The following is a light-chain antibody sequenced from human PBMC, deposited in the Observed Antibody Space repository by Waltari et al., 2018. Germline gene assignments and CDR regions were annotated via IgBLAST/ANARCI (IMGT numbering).Light chain of an antibody. CDR1: SSDVGSYNL. Sequence: QSALTQPASVSGSPGQSITISCTGTSSDVGSYNLVSWYQQHPGKAPKLMIYEGSKRPSGVANRFSGSKSGNTASLRISGLQAEDEAYYYCCSYAGSSTFEVFGGGTKLTVL. CDR2: EGS. J-gene: IGLJ2*01. V-gene: IGLV2-23*03. CDR3: CSYAGSSTFEV.